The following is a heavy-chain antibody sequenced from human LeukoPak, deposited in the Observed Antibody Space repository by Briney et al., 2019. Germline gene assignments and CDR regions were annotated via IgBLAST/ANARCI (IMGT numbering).Heavy chain of an antibody. CDR2: IKSKTDGGTT. J-gene: IGHJ4*02. CDR3: TTDISVYCSSTSCYRRYY. Sequence: GGSLRLSCAASGFTFSNAWMSWVRQAPGKGLEWVGRIKSKTDGGTTDYAAPVKGRFTISRDDSKNTLYLQMNSLKTEDTAVYYCTTDISVYCSSTSCYRRYYWGQGTLVTVSS. D-gene: IGHD2-2*01. CDR1: GFTFSNAW. V-gene: IGHV3-15*01.